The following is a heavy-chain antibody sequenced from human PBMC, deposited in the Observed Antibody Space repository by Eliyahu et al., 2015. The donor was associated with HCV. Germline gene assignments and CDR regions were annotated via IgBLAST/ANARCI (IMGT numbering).Heavy chain of an antibody. CDR1: GYTFTSYG. CDR3: ARDLDVLRFLEWLSAPVHYYGMDV. V-gene: IGHV1-18*01. D-gene: IGHD3-3*01. Sequence: QVQLVQSGAEVKKPGASVKVSCKASGYTFTSYGISWVRQAPGQGLEWMGWISAYNGNTNYAQKLQGRVTMTTDTSTSTAYMELRSLRSDDTAVYYCARDLDVLRFLEWLSAPVHYYGMDVWGQGTTVTVSS. J-gene: IGHJ6*02. CDR2: ISAYNGNT.